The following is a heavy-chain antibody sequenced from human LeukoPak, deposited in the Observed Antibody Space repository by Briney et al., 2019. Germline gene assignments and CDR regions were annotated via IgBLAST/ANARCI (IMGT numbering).Heavy chain of an antibody. J-gene: IGHJ4*02. Sequence: GGSLRLSCAASGFTFSSYAMSWVRQAPGKGQEWVSAVSGSGGSTYYADSVKGRFTISRDNSKNTLYLQMNSLRAEDTAVYYCAKDLYYGSGSPNDYWGQGTLVTVSS. D-gene: IGHD3-10*01. CDR2: VSGSGGST. CDR1: GFTFSSYA. V-gene: IGHV3-23*01. CDR3: AKDLYYGSGSPNDY.